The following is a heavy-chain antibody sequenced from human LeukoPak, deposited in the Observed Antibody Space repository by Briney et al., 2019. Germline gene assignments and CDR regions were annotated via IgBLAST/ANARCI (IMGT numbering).Heavy chain of an antibody. V-gene: IGHV4-34*01. Sequence: SETLSLTGAVYGGSFSGYYWSWIRHPPGKGLEWIGEINHSGSTNYNPSLKSRVTISVDTSKNQFSLKLSSVTAADTAVYYCARVWVGIVVPAAIRKDWFDPWGQGTLVTVSS. CDR1: GGSFSGYY. D-gene: IGHD2-2*02. J-gene: IGHJ5*02. CDR3: ARVWVGIVVPAAIRKDWFDP. CDR2: INHSGST.